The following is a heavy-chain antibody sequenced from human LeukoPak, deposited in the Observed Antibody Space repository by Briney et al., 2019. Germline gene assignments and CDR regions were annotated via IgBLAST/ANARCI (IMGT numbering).Heavy chain of an antibody. V-gene: IGHV3-23*01. CDR1: GFTFSSYA. CDR2: ISGSGGST. Sequence: GGSLRLSCAASGFTFSSYAMSWVRQAPGKGLEWVSAISGSGGSTYYADSVKGRFTISGDNSKNTLYLQMNSLRAEDTAVYYCAKGSYDFWSGYYPFDYWGQGTLVTVSS. CDR3: AKGSYDFWSGYYPFDY. J-gene: IGHJ4*02. D-gene: IGHD3-3*01.